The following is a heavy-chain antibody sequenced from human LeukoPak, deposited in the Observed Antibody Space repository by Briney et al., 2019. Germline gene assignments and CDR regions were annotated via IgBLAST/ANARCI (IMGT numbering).Heavy chain of an antibody. CDR1: GFTFSRFA. J-gene: IGHJ4*02. CDR3: ARDGIAAAGTEGYYFDS. V-gene: IGHV3-48*03. D-gene: IGHD6-13*01. CDR2: ISSSGGTI. Sequence: GGSRRLSCSASGFTFSRFAMHWVRQAPGKGLEWVSYISSSGGTISYADSVKGRFTISRDNAKKSLYLQMNSLRAEDTAVYYCARDGIAAAGTEGYYFDSWGQGTLVTVSS.